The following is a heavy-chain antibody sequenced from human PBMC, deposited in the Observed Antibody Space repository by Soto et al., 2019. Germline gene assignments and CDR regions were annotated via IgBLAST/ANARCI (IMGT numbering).Heavy chain of an antibody. D-gene: IGHD3-22*01. CDR3: ARGDYYDTSGPFSDAFDI. CDR1: GFPFSTGW. V-gene: IGHV3-7*04. J-gene: IGHJ3*02. Sequence: GGSLRLSCAASGFPFSTGWMSWVRQATGKGLEWVAIIKQDGSETYYVDSLRGRFTISRDNARNSIYLQMNSLRAEDTAVYFCARGDYYDTSGPFSDAFDIWGRGTMVTVSS. CDR2: IKQDGSET.